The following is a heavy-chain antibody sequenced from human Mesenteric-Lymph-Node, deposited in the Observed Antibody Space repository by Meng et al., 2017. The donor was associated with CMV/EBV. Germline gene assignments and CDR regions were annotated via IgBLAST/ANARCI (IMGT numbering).Heavy chain of an antibody. V-gene: IGHV4-30-4*01. D-gene: IGHD6-19*01. CDR3: ARGHWLVYYFDY. CDR2: IHYTGST. J-gene: IGHJ4*02. Sequence: SETLSLTCTVSGGSISSADYYWTWIRQHPGKGLEWIGYIHYTGSTYYNPSLKSRVTISVDTSKNQFSLKLSSVTAADTAVYYCARGHWLVYYFDYWGQGALVTVSS. CDR1: GGSISSADYY.